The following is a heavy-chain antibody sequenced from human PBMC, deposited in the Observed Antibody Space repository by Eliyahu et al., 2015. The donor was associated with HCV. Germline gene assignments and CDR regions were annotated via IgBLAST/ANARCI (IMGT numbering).Heavy chain of an antibody. CDR2: ISGSGGST. D-gene: IGHD3-10*01. CDR3: AKSRYYYGSLGVRTVRCIDY. Sequence: EVQLLESGGGLVQPGGSLRXSCAASGFTFXSXAXSWVRQAPGKGLGWVSAISGSGGSTYYADSVKGRFTISRDNSKNTLYLQMNSLRAEDTAVYYCAKSRYYYGSLGVRTVRCIDYWGQGTLVTVSS. J-gene: IGHJ4*02. CDR1: GFTFXSXA. V-gene: IGHV3-23*01.